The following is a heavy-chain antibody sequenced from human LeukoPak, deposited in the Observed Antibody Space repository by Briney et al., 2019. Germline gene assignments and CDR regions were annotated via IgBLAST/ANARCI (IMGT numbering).Heavy chain of an antibody. CDR1: GGSISSGSYY. CDR2: ISSSGST. CDR3: ARVYVGGDAFDI. J-gene: IGHJ3*02. Sequence: SETLSLTCTVSGGSISSGSYYWTWIRQPVGKGLEWIGRISSSGSTNYNPSLRSRVTISVDTSKNQFSLKLSSVTAADTAVYYCARVYVGGDAFDIWGQGTMVTVSS. V-gene: IGHV4-61*02. D-gene: IGHD3-16*01.